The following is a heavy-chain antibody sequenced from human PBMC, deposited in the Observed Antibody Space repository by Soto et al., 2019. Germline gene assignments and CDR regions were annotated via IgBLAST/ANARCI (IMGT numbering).Heavy chain of an antibody. CDR3: VRGYGDYEGFQY. D-gene: IGHD4-17*01. J-gene: IGHJ6*02. CDR1: TNYS. V-gene: IGHV3-21*01. Sequence: GGSLRLSCTAFTNYSVNWVRQAPGKGLEWVSSISSNGAHPYYGDSVRGRFTISRDNAKNSVDLQMNSLRAEDTAVYYCVRGYGDYEGFQYWGQGTTVTVSS. CDR2: ISSNGAHP.